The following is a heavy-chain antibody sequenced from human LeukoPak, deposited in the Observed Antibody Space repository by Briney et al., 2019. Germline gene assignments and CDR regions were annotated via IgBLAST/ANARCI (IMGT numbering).Heavy chain of an antibody. CDR1: GFTFSSYG. Sequence: PGGSLRLSCAASGFTFSSYGMHWVRQAPGKGLEWVAVIWYDGSNKYYADSVKGRFTISRDNSKNTLYLQMNSLRAEDTAVYYCAKDLTYSGGPEFDYWGQGTLVTVSS. J-gene: IGHJ4*02. CDR3: AKDLTYSGGPEFDY. V-gene: IGHV3-33*06. CDR2: IWYDGSNK. D-gene: IGHD6-19*01.